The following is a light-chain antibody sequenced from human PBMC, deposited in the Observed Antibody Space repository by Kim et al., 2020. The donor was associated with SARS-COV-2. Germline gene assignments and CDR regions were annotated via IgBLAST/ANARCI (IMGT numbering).Light chain of an antibody. CDR3: QQHGSSPWA. J-gene: IGKJ1*01. CDR2: AAS. CDR1: QSVSNNY. V-gene: IGKV3-20*01. Sequence: IVLTQSPGTLSLSPGERATLSCRASQSVSNNYLAWYQQKPGQAPRLLIYAASSRATGIPDRFSGGGSGTDFTLTISRLEPEDFAVYYCQQHGSSPWAFGQGTKVDIK.